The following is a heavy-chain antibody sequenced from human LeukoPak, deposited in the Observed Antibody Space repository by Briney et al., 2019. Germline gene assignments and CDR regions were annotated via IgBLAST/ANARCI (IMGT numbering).Heavy chain of an antibody. V-gene: IGHV3-30*02. D-gene: IGHD6-13*01. Sequence: TGGSLRLSCAASGFTFSSYGMHWVRQAPGKGLEWVAFIRYDGSNKYYADSVKGRFTISRDNSKNTLYLQMNSLRAEDTAVYYCAKDRTWTDDYIAAAGDYWGQGTLVTVSS. CDR1: GFTFSSYG. CDR3: AKDRTWTDDYIAAAGDY. CDR2: IRYDGSNK. J-gene: IGHJ4*02.